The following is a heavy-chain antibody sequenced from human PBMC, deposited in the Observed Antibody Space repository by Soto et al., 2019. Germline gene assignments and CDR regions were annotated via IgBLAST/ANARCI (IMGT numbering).Heavy chain of an antibody. Sequence: EVQLVESGGVVVQPGGSLRLSCAASGFTFDDYTMHWVRQAPGKGLEWVSLISWDGGSTYYADSVKGRFTISRDNSKNSLYLQMNSLRTEDTALYYCAKDSSGYSYGIYFDYWGQGTLVTVSS. D-gene: IGHD5-18*01. V-gene: IGHV3-43*01. CDR3: AKDSSGYSYGIYFDY. J-gene: IGHJ4*02. CDR2: ISWDGGST. CDR1: GFTFDDYT.